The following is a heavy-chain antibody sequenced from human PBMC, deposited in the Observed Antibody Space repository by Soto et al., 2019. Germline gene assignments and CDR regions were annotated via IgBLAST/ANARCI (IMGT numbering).Heavy chain of an antibody. V-gene: IGHV3-30-3*01. CDR3: GRDKDVEMATIPEGLGPDH. CDR2: ISYDGSNK. D-gene: IGHD5-12*01. Sequence: QVQLVESGGGVVQPGRSLRLSCAASGFTFSSYAMHWVRQAPGKGLEWVAVISYDGSNKYYADSVKGRFTISRDNSKNPLYLKMNSVGAEDTAVFYCGRDKDVEMATIPEGLGPDHWGQGTLVTVSS. CDR1: GFTFSSYA. J-gene: IGHJ4*02.